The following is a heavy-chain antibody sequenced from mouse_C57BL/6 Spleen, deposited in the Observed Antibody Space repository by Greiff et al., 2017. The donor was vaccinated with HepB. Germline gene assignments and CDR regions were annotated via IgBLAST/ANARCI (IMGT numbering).Heavy chain of an antibody. Sequence: EVKLMESGGGLVKPGGSLKLSCAASGFTFSSYAMSWVRQTPEKRLEWVATISDGGSYTYYPDNVKGRFTISRDNAKNNLYLQMSHLKSEDTAMYYCARDSAYYDGYLAWFAYWGQGTLVTVSA. CDR2: ISDGGSYT. CDR3: ARDSAYYDGYLAWFAY. D-gene: IGHD2-3*01. V-gene: IGHV5-4*01. CDR1: GFTFSSYA. J-gene: IGHJ3*01.